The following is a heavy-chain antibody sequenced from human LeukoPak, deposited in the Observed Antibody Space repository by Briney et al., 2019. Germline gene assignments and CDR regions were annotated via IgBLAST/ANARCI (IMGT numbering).Heavy chain of an antibody. Sequence: SETLSLTCTVSGGSISSGSYYWSWIRQPAGKGLEWIGRIYTSGSTNYNPSLKSRVTISVDTSKNQFSLKLSSVTAADTAVYYCARDGGRFDPWGQGTLVTVSS. J-gene: IGHJ5*02. D-gene: IGHD3-16*01. CDR1: GGSISSGSYY. CDR3: ARDGGRFDP. CDR2: IYTSGST. V-gene: IGHV4-61*02.